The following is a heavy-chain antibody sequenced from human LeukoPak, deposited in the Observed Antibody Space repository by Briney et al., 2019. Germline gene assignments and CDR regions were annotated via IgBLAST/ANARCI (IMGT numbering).Heavy chain of an antibody. D-gene: IGHD1-20*01. V-gene: IGHV3-30*18. Sequence: GGSLRLSCAASGFTFSSYGMHWVRQAPGKGLEWVAVISYDGSNKYYADSVKGRFTISRDNSKNTLYLQMNSLRAEDTAVYYCAKDRSNWNYFDYWGQGTLVTVSS. CDR1: GFTFSSYG. J-gene: IGHJ4*02. CDR3: AKDRSNWNYFDY. CDR2: ISYDGSNK.